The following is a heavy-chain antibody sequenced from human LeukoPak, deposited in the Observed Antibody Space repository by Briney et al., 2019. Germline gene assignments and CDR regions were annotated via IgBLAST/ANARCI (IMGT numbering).Heavy chain of an antibody. CDR1: GGSISSYY. CDR2: IYYSGST. D-gene: IGHD3-22*01. J-gene: IGHJ3*02. CDR3: ARRPDYYDSSGYYYRSGGAFGI. V-gene: IGHV4-59*08. Sequence: SETLSLTYTVSGGSISSYYWSWIRLPPGKGLEWIGSIYYSGSTNYNPSLKSRVTISVDTSKNQISLKLSSVTAADTAVYYCARRPDYYDSSGYYYRSGGAFGIWGQGTMVTVSS.